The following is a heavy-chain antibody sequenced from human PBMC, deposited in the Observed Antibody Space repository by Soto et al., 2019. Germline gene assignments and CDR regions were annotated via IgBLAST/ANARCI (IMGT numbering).Heavy chain of an antibody. CDR2: ISGSGGST. Sequence: EVQLLESGGGLVQPGGSLRLSCAASGFTFSTYAMTWVRQAPGKGLEWVSGISGSGGSTYYADSVKGRFTIPRDNSKNTLYLQMNSLRDEDTAVYYCAKRPLATVFGVAGNRFDPWGQGTLVTVSS. CDR3: AKRPLATVFGVAGNRFDP. CDR1: GFTFSTYA. V-gene: IGHV3-23*01. J-gene: IGHJ5*02. D-gene: IGHD3-3*01.